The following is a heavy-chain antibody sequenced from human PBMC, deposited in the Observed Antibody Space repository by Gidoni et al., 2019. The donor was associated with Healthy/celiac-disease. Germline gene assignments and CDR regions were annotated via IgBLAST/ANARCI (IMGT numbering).Heavy chain of an antibody. V-gene: IGHV3-23*01. D-gene: IGHD2-2*02. Sequence: EVQLLESGGGWVQPGGSRGLPGAAHGFTFRRYARSWVRQAPGKGLGWFSAISGSGGSTYYADSVKGRFTISRDNSKNTLYLQMNSLRAEDTAVYYCAKFGDIVVVPAAIPPGGGYYYYGMDVWGQGTTVTVSS. J-gene: IGHJ6*02. CDR1: GFTFRRYA. CDR3: AKFGDIVVVPAAIPPGGGYYYYGMDV. CDR2: ISGSGGST.